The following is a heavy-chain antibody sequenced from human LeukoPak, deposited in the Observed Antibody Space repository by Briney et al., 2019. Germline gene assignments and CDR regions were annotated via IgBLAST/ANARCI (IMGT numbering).Heavy chain of an antibody. CDR2: INPSGSNT. D-gene: IGHD3-10*01. V-gene: IGHV3-11*01. J-gene: IGHJ4*02. CDR3: AREATSSS. CDR1: GFTFSDYY. Sequence: PGGSLRLSCAASGFTFSDYYMNWIRQTPGKGLEWVSYINPSGSNTYYADSVKGRFTISRDNAKNSLYLQTNSLRAEYTAVYYCAREATSSSWGQGTRVTVSS.